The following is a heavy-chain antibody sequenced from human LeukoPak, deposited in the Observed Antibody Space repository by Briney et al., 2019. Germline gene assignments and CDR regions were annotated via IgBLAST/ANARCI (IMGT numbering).Heavy chain of an antibody. D-gene: IGHD1-26*01. CDR3: AREGVGATQNWFDP. V-gene: IGHV1-2*02. Sequence: GASVKVSCKASGYTFTGYYMHWVRQAPGQGLEWIGWINPNSGGTNYAQKFQGRVTMTRDTSISTAYMELSRLRSDDTAVYYCAREGVGATQNWFDPWGQGTLVTVSS. CDR1: GYTFTGYY. J-gene: IGHJ5*02. CDR2: INPNSGGT.